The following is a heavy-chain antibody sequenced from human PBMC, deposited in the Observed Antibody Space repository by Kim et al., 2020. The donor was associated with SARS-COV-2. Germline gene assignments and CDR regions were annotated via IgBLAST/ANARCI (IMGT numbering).Heavy chain of an antibody. CDR3: ARDLGGYDSIDY. CDR2: SSGYNSNT. V-gene: IGHV1-18*01. CDR1: GYTFTNYG. J-gene: IGHJ4*02. Sequence: ASVKVSCKASGYTFTNYGISWVRQAPGQGLEWMGWSSGYNSNTNYAQRLQGRVTMTTDTSTTTSYMELWSLTSDDTALYYCARDLGGYDSIDYWGQGTLVIVSS. D-gene: IGHD5-12*01.